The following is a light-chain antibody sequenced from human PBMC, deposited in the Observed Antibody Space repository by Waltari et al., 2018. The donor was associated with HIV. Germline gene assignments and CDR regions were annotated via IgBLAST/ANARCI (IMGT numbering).Light chain of an antibody. J-gene: IGLJ2*01. CDR2: HDT. CDR3: QVWDTNTDQYVI. Sequence: SYILTQPPSVSVAPGKTARITCGGENIGTKRVNWYQQQPGQAPVMVIYHDTDRPSGIPDRFSGSNSEDTATLTIRRVEAGDEADYFCQVWDTNTDQYVIFGGGTNLAV. CDR1: NIGTKR. V-gene: IGLV3-21*01.